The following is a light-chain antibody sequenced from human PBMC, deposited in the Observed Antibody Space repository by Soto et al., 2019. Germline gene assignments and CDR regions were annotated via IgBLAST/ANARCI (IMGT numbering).Light chain of an antibody. V-gene: IGKV1-5*03. Sequence: DIQMSQSPSTLSASVGDRVTITCRASQSISTWLAWYQQKPGKAPKLLLYKASTLENEVPSRFSGSGSGTEFTLTISSLRPEDFATYYCQHYNDYSRTFGQGTKVEIK. CDR1: QSISTW. CDR2: KAS. CDR3: QHYNDYSRT. J-gene: IGKJ1*01.